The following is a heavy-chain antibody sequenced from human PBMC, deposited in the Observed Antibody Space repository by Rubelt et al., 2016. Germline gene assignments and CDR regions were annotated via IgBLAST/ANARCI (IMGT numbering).Heavy chain of an antibody. Sequence: QVQLQQWGAGLLKPSETLSLTCAVYGGSFSGYYWSWIRQPPGKGLEWIGEINHSGSTNYNPSLKRGLTISVDTVKNQFSLKLSSVTAADTAVYYWARGPLGRYCSSTSCGYVWGQGTTVTVSS. V-gene: IGHV4-34*01. CDR1: GGSFSGYY. J-gene: IGHJ6*02. CDR3: ARGPLGRYCSSTSCGYV. D-gene: IGHD2-2*01. CDR2: INHSGST.